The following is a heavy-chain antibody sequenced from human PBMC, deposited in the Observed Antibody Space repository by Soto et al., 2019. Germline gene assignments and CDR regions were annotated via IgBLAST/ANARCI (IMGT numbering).Heavy chain of an antibody. D-gene: IGHD2-2*01. Sequence: GGSLRLPCAASGFTFSSYSMNWVRQAPGKGLEWVSSISSSSSYIYYADSVKGRFTISRDNAKNSLYLQMNSLRAEDTAVYYCARGDSDIVVVPAASWGQGTLVTVSS. J-gene: IGHJ4*02. CDR3: ARGDSDIVVVPAAS. V-gene: IGHV3-21*01. CDR1: GFTFSSYS. CDR2: ISSSSSYI.